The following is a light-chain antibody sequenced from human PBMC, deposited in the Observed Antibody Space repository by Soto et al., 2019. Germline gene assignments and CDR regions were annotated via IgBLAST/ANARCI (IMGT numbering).Light chain of an antibody. CDR2: SAS. Sequence: DIQMTQSPSSLSASVGDRVTITCRASQGISNYLAWYQQKPGKVPKLLIYSASTLQSGVPSRFSGSGAGTDFTLTISSLQPEDVATYYCQEYNSAPRFGQGTKVEIK. V-gene: IGKV1-27*01. J-gene: IGKJ1*01. CDR3: QEYNSAPR. CDR1: QGISNY.